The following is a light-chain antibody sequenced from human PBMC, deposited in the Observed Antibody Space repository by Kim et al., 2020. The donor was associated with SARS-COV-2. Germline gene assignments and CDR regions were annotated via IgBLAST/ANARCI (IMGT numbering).Light chain of an antibody. CDR1: ILRTYY. J-gene: IGLJ1*01. CDR2: ANN. CDR3: DSRDNAGNHV. V-gene: IGLV3-19*01. Sequence: LGTTLSITCRGDILRTYYANCVQQKAGQAPVLVIFANNRRPSGIPDRFSGSSSGNTASLTITGAQAEDEGDYYCDSRDNAGNHVFGTGTKVTVL.